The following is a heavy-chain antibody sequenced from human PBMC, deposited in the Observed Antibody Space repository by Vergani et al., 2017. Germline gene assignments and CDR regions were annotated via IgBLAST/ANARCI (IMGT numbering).Heavy chain of an antibody. V-gene: IGHV3-33*01. CDR2: TWYDGNNK. CDR1: GFTFNQFG. D-gene: IGHD1-14*01. CDR3: ARDLRLLYNRFDP. J-gene: IGHJ5*02. Sequence: QVQLVESGGGVVQPGRSLRLSCAASGFTFNQFGLTWVGQAPGKGLEGVAVTWYDGNNKQYADSVKGRFTISRDNSKSTMYLQMNSLRDEDTGVYYCARDLRLLYNRFDPWGQGTLVTVSS.